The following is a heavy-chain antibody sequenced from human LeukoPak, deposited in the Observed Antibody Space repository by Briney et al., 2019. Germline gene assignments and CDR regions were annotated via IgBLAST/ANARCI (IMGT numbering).Heavy chain of an antibody. V-gene: IGHV3-23*01. D-gene: IGHD2-15*01. Sequence: GGSLRLSCAASGFTFGRYAMSWVRQTPRKGLEWVSGISGSAGTAYYADSVKGRFTISRDNSKNTLYLQMNSVRAEDTALYYCARGDCSGGNCLPSCWYFDLWGRGTLVAVSS. CDR3: ARGDCSGGNCLPSCWYFDL. CDR2: ISGSAGTA. CDR1: GFTFGRYA. J-gene: IGHJ2*01.